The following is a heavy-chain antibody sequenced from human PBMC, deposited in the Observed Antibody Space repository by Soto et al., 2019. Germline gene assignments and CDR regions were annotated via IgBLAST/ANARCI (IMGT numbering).Heavy chain of an antibody. D-gene: IGHD2-2*01. CDR2: IYSGGST. CDR1: GGFVNSDTHS. Sequence: QVQLQESGPGLVKPSETLSLTCTVSGGFVNSDTHSWSWIRQTPGKRLEWIGFIYSGGSTKNPSLRSRVTMPVDTSKNQFSLQLRSVIVADAAVYHCARFVRSCSATTCSTRADVWGQGITVTVSS. CDR3: ARFVRSCSATTCSTRADV. J-gene: IGHJ6*02. V-gene: IGHV4-61*01.